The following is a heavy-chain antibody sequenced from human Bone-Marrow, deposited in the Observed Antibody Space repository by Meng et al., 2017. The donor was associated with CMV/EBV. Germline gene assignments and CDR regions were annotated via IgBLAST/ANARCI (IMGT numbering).Heavy chain of an antibody. CDR3: TRLDISTYNWYFDL. Sequence: GESLKISCVGSGFAFSDSAIHWVRQASGKGLEWLGRIRTEPKNFATAYSSSLQDRFIISRDDSKNTAYLQMNSLKTDDTAVYYCTRLDISTYNWYFDLWGRGNRVTGSS. D-gene: IGHD3-9*01. CDR2: IRTEPKNFAT. CDR1: GFAFSDSA. V-gene: IGHV3-73*01. J-gene: IGHJ2*01.